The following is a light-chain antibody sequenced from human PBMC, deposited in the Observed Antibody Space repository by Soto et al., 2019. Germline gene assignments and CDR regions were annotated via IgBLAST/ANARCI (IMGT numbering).Light chain of an antibody. CDR2: EAS. CDR3: QQYGRSVG. CDR1: QSLSTSS. Sequence: EIVLTQSPGTLSLSPGERLTLSCRTSQSLSTSSLAWYQHTPRQPPSLLIYEASTSAPGPPDMFSGSGCATDFPLTVSRLAPEDLVVYYCQQYGRSVGFGQGTKVDIK. J-gene: IGKJ1*01. V-gene: IGKV3-20*01.